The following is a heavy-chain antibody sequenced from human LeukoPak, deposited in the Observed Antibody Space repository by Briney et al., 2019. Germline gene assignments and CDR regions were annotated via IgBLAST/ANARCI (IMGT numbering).Heavy chain of an antibody. D-gene: IGHD6-13*01. CDR2: IYGAGAA. Sequence: GGSLRLSCAASGINVSANYMTWIRQAPGKGLEWVSLIYGAGAAYYAEAVRGRFIISRDNSKNTLFLQMNSLRAEDTAVYYCVSSTGQQLIPYDYWGQGTHVAVSS. J-gene: IGHJ4*02. V-gene: IGHV3-66*02. CDR1: GINVSANY. CDR3: VSSTGQQLIPYDY.